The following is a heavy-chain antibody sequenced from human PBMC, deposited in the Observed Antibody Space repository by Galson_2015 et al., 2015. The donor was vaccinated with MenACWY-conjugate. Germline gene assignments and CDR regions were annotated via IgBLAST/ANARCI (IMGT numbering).Heavy chain of an antibody. CDR1: GFTFSNYW. J-gene: IGHJ5*02. V-gene: IGHV3-74*01. CDR2: INRDGSST. D-gene: IGHD6-13*01. Sequence: SLRLSCAASGFTFSNYWMHWVRQVPGKGLVWVSRINRDGSSTTYADSVKGRFTISRDNAKNTLYLQMNSLRTEDTAVYFCARDRKGHIASRPSNYVDPWGQGTQVTVSS. CDR3: ARDRKGHIASRPSNYVDP.